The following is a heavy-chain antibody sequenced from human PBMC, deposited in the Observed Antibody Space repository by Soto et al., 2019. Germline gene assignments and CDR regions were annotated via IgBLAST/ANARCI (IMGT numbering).Heavy chain of an antibody. V-gene: IGHV4-4*02. CDR1: GGSISNNNW. D-gene: IGHD3-22*01. CDR3: ARGGSSGYYYYFDY. Sequence: QVQLQESGPGLVKPSGTLSLTCAVSGGSISNNNWWSWVRQPPGKGLEWIGEIYHSGSINYNPSLKSRVTISVDKSKNQFSLKLSSVTAADTAVYYCARGGSSGYYYYFDYWGQGTLVTVSS. CDR2: IYHSGSI. J-gene: IGHJ4*02.